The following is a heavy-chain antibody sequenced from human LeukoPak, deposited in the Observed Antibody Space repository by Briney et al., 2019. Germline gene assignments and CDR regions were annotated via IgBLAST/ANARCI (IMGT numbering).Heavy chain of an antibody. J-gene: IGHJ4*02. Sequence: SETLSLTCTLSAGSASRGSYYWSWTRQPPGKGLEWIGYIHHSGTTNYSPSLKSRVTISVDMSKNQFFLNLTSVTAADTAVYYCARGRLGATYWGQGTLVTVSS. CDR1: AGSASRGSYY. CDR3: ARGRLGATY. V-gene: IGHV4-61*01. CDR2: IHHSGTT. D-gene: IGHD1-26*01.